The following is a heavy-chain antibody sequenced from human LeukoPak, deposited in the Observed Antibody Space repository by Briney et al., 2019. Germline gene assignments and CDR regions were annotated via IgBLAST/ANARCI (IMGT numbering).Heavy chain of an antibody. CDR2: IYYSGST. CDR3: ARDTVVTPFDH. D-gene: IGHD3-22*01. CDR1: GGSISSYH. V-gene: IGHV4-59*01. Sequence: SETLSLTCTVSGGSISSYHWSWIRQPPGKGLEWIGYIYYSGSTNYNPSLKSRVTISVDTSKNQFSLKLSSVTAADTAVYYCARDTVVTPFDHWGQGTLVTVSS. J-gene: IGHJ4*02.